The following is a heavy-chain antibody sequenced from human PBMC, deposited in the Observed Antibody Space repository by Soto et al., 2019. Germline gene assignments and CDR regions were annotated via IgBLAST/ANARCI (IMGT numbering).Heavy chain of an antibody. CDR2: INPSGGST. V-gene: IGHV1-46*01. D-gene: IGHD3-9*01. Sequence: ASVKVSCKASGYTFTSYYMHWVRQAPGQGLEWMGIINPSGGSTSYAQKFQGRVTMTRDTSTSTVYMELSSLRSEDTAVYYCARDYDILTGPVYYFDYWGQGTLVTVSS. CDR3: ARDYDILTGPVYYFDY. J-gene: IGHJ4*02. CDR1: GYTFTSYY.